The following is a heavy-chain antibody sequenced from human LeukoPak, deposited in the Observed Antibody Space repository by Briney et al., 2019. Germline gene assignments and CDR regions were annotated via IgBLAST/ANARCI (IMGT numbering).Heavy chain of an antibody. CDR2: IYYSGRT. CDR1: GGSISSGAYY. V-gene: IGHV4-31*03. J-gene: IGHJ4*02. CDR3: ARDGNWYYFDF. D-gene: IGHD1-1*01. Sequence: SETLSLTCTVSGGSISSGAYYWSWIRQHPGKGLEWIGYIYYSGRTYYNPSLKSRVTISLDTSQNHFSLKLTSVTAADTAVYYCARDGNWYYFDFWGLGTLVTVFS.